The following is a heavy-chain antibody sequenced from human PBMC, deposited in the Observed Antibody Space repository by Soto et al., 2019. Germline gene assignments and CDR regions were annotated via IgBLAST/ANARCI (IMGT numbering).Heavy chain of an antibody. J-gene: IGHJ6*02. CDR3: ARRNSYYYYYGMDV. V-gene: IGHV5-10-1*01. D-gene: IGHD1-7*01. CDR2: IDPSDSYT. CDR1: GYSFTSYW. Sequence: GESLKISCKGSGYSFTSYWFSWVRQMPGKGLEWMGRIDPSDSYTNYSPSFQGHVTISADKSISTAYLQWSSLKASDTAMYYCARRNSYYYYYGMDVWGQGTTVTVSS.